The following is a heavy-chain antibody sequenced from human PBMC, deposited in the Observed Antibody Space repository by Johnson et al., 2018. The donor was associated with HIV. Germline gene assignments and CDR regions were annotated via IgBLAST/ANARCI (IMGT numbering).Heavy chain of an antibody. CDR3: ARGLAADAFDI. D-gene: IGHD6-13*01. CDR2: ISYDGSNK. CDR1: GFTFSSYA. V-gene: IGHV3-30-3*01. J-gene: IGHJ3*02. Sequence: VQLVESGGGVVQPGRSLRLSCAASGFTFSSYAMHWVRQAPGKGLAWVAVISYDGSNKYYADSVKGRFTISRDTSKNTLYLQMNSLRAEDTAVYYCARGLAADAFDIWGQGTMVIVSS.